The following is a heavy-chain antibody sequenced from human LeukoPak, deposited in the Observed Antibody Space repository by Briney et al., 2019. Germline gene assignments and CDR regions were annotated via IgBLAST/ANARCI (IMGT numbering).Heavy chain of an antibody. CDR3: ATSTRVGPYYYYGMDV. J-gene: IGHJ6*02. D-gene: IGHD1-26*01. CDR1: GGSISSGDYY. CDR2: IYYSGST. Sequence: PSETLSLTCTVSGGSISSGDYYWSWIRQPPGKGLEWIGYIYYSGSTYCNPSLKSRVTISVDTSKNQFSLKLSSVTAADTAVYYCATSTRVGPYYYYGMDVWGQGTTVTVSS. V-gene: IGHV4-30-4*01.